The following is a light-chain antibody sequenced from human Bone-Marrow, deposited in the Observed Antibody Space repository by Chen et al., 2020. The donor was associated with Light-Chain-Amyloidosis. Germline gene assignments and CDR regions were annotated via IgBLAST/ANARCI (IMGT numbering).Light chain of an antibody. CDR1: SSNIGNDY. V-gene: IGLV1-51*01. Sequence: QSVLTHPPSVSAAPGQKATISCSGSSSNIGNDYASWYQQLPGTAPKLLIYDNNNPPAGIPDRFAGSKSGTSATLGIAGLQTGDEADYYCGTWDSGLSAVVFGGGTKLTVL. CDR2: DNN. CDR3: GTWDSGLSAVV. J-gene: IGLJ2*01.